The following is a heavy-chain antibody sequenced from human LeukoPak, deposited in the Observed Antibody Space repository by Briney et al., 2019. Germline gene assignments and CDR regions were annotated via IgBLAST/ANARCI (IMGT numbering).Heavy chain of an antibody. D-gene: IGHD3-9*01. CDR1: GGSISYYY. Sequence: SETLSLTCTVSGGSISYYYWTWIRQSPGKGLEWIGQIYYTGSTYYNPSLKRRVTISVDTSRNQFSLNLTSVTAADTAVYYCARGGTYNDLLSFDSWGQGTLVTVSS. CDR3: ARGGTYNDLLSFDS. CDR2: IYYTGST. J-gene: IGHJ5*01. V-gene: IGHV4-59*01.